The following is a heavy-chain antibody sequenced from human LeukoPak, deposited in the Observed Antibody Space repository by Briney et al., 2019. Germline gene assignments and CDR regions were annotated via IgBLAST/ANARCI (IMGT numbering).Heavy chain of an antibody. D-gene: IGHD6-19*01. CDR3: AKDQFLLSVAGRIGGAFDV. Sequence: GGSLRLSCAASGFTFTNYAMNWVRQTPARGLEWVSAISGSGDKTYYADSVKGRFTISRDNSKNTLYLQMNSLRADDTAVYYCAKDQFLLSVAGRIGGAFDVWGQGTMVTVSS. V-gene: IGHV3-23*01. J-gene: IGHJ3*01. CDR1: GFTFTNYA. CDR2: ISGSGDKT.